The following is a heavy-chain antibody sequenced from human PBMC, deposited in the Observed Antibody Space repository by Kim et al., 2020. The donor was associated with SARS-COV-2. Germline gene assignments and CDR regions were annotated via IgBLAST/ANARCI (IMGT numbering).Heavy chain of an antibody. CDR3: ARERSFEWSHGLGH. D-gene: IGHD3-3*01. Sequence: GGSLRLSCAASGFTFTDSCMHWVRQPPGKGLVWVSLISSDGADTNYADSVKGRFTISRDNAKNTLYLQMNGLTAEDTAVYYCARERSFEWSHGLGHWGQ. V-gene: IGHV3-74*01. CDR2: ISSDGADT. J-gene: IGHJ1*01. CDR1: GFTFTDSC.